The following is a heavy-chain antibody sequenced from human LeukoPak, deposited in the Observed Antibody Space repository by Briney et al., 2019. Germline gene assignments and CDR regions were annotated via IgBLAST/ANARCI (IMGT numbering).Heavy chain of an antibody. CDR2: MHHSGAT. Sequence: SETLSLTCTVSGYSISSGFDWGWIRQPPGKGLEWIASMHHSGATYYNPSLKSRVTISVDTSKNQFSLKLSSVTAADTAVYYCARIYYYYYYMDVWGKGTTVTVSS. V-gene: IGHV4-38-2*02. J-gene: IGHJ6*03. CDR3: ARIYYYYYYMDV. CDR1: GYSISSGFD.